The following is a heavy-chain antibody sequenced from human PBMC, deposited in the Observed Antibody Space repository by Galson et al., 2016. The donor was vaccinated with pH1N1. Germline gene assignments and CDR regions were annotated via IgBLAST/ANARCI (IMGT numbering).Heavy chain of an antibody. V-gene: IGHV5-51*01. D-gene: IGHD4-17*01. J-gene: IGHJ3*02. CDR3: ARQNDYGDYREDACDI. Sequence: QSGAEVKKPGESLKISCTGSGYSFSSSWIGWVRQVPGKGLEWMGIIYPGGSHIRYSPSFQGQVTISADKSINLVYLRWSSLEASDTGIYYCARQNDYGDYREDACDIWGQGTMVIVSS. CDR1: GYSFSSSW. CDR2: IYPGGSHI.